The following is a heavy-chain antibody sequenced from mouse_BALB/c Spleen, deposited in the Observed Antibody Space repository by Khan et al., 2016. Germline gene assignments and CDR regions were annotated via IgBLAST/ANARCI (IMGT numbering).Heavy chain of an antibody. D-gene: IGHD1-1*01. Sequence: LVKTGASVKISCKASGYSFTGYYMHWVKQSHGKSLEWIGYISCYNGATSYNQKFQGKATFTVDTSSSPAYMQFNSLPSEDSAVYYCARSGLPSKTTECGAYWGQGTLVTVSA. CDR3: ARSGLPSKTTECGAY. J-gene: IGHJ3*01. CDR1: GYSFTGYY. CDR2: ISCYNGAT. V-gene: IGHV1S34*01.